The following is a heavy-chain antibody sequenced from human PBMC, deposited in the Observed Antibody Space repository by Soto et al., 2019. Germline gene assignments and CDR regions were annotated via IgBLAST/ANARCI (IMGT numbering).Heavy chain of an antibody. CDR3: ARQSIVVVPAAPYYGMDV. D-gene: IGHD2-2*01. CDR1: GYSFTSYW. Sequence: GESLKISCKGSGYSFTSYWISWVRQMPGKGLEWMGRIDPSDSYTNYSPSFQGHVTISADKSISTAYLQWSSLKASDTAMYYCARQSIVVVPAAPYYGMDVWGQGTTVTVSS. CDR2: IDPSDSYT. J-gene: IGHJ6*02. V-gene: IGHV5-10-1*01.